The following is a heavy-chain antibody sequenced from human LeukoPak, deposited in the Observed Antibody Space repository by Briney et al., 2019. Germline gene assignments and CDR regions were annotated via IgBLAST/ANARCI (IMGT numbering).Heavy chain of an antibody. CDR2: ISYDGSNK. J-gene: IGHJ4*02. V-gene: IGHV3-30-3*01. CDR1: GFTFSSYA. CDR3: ARDSGSGSPTGENLDY. D-gene: IGHD3-10*01. Sequence: PGRSLRRSCAASGFTFSSYAMHWVRQAPGKGLEWVAVISYDGSNKYYADSVKGRFTISRDNSKNTLYLQMNSLRAEDTAVYYCARDSGSGSPTGENLDYWGQGTLVTVSS.